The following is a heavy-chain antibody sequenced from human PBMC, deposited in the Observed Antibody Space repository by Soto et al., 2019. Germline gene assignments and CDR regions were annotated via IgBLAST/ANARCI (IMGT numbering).Heavy chain of an antibody. CDR2: IYSGGST. CDR3: ASGLRTIAVAGTTDAFDI. J-gene: IGHJ3*02. D-gene: IGHD6-19*01. V-gene: IGHV3-66*01. Sequence: GGSLRLSCAASGFTVSSNYMSWVRQAPGKGLEWVSVIYSGGSTYYADSVKGRFTISRDNSKNTLYLQMNSLRAEDTAVYYCASGLRTIAVAGTTDAFDIWGQGTMVTVSS. CDR1: GFTVSSNY.